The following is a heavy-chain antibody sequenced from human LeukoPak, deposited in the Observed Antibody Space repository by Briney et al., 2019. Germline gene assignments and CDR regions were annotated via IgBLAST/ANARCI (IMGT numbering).Heavy chain of an antibody. CDR2: IYYTGRT. Sequence: PSETLSLTCTVSGGSISSRSYYWGWIRQPPGKGLEWIGSIYYTGRTNYNPSLKSRVTISVDTSKNQFSLKLSSVTAADTAVYYCASRHLGYCTGGVCPYFDYWGQGTLVTVSS. V-gene: IGHV4-39*01. CDR1: GGSISSRSYY. J-gene: IGHJ4*02. D-gene: IGHD2-8*02. CDR3: ASRHLGYCTGGVCPYFDY.